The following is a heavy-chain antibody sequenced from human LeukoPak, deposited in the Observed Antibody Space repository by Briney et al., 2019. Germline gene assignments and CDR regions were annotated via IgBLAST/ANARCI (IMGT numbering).Heavy chain of an antibody. CDR2: IIPILGIA. CDR1: GGTFSSYA. J-gene: IGHJ5*02. V-gene: IGHV1-69*04. D-gene: IGHD2-2*01. CDR3: ARALGYCSSTSCYHWFDP. Sequence: VASVKVSCKASGGTFSSYAISWVRQAPGQGLEWMGRIIPILGIANYAQKFQGRVTITADKSTSTAYMELSRLRSDDTAVYYCARALGYCSSTSCYHWFDPWGQGTLVTVSS.